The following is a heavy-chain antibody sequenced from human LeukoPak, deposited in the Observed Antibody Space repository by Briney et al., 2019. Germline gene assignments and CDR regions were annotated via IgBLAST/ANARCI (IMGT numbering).Heavy chain of an antibody. J-gene: IGHJ4*02. CDR1: GGTFSSYA. CDR2: IIPILGIA. D-gene: IGHD3-22*01. CDR3: AREGLSRDSSGYKHFDY. V-gene: IGHV1-69*04. Sequence: RWASVKVSCKASGGTFSSYAISWVRQAPGQGLEWMGRIIPILGIANYAQKFQGRVTITADKSTSTAYMELSSLRSEDTAVYYCAREGLSRDSSGYKHFDYWGQGTLVTVSS.